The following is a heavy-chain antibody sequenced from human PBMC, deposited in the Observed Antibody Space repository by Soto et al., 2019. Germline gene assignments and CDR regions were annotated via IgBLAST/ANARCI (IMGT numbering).Heavy chain of an antibody. CDR3: AKKGGGDYVLGY. D-gene: IGHD4-17*01. CDR2: IYWDDSK. J-gene: IGHJ4*02. V-gene: IGHV2-5*02. CDR1: GFSLSANGVG. Sequence: QITLKESGPTLVKPTQTLTLTCTFSGFSLSANGVGVGWIRQPPGKALEWLALIYWDDSKEYSPSLKSRLTNTKDTSRNEVVLTMTNMDPVDTATYYCAKKGGGDYVLGYWCQGTLVTVSS.